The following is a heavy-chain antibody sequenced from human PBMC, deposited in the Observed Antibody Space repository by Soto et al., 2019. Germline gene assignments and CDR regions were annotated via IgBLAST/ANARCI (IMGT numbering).Heavy chain of an antibody. J-gene: IGHJ5*02. CDR3: ARLVVVAPVANA. CDR2: IFYTGTT. D-gene: IGHD2-2*01. CDR1: GGSISYNSYY. V-gene: IGHV4-39*02. Sequence: SETLSLTCSVSGGSISYNSYYWGWIRQPPGKGLEWGGGIFYTGTTYYSPSRKDRVTISVDTSKNSFSLNLTSVTAADTAVYFCARLVVVAPVANAWGQGTLVTVSS.